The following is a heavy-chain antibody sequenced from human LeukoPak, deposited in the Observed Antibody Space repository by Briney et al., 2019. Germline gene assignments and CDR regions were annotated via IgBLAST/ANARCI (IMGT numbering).Heavy chain of an antibody. CDR2: ISWDGGST. Sequence: GGSLRLSCAASGFIFDDYTMHWVRQAPGKGLEGVSLISWDGGSTYYADSVKGRFTISRDNSKNSLYLQMNSLRTEDTALYYCEKDYYYDTSGYYWGYFDYWGQGTLVTVSS. CDR3: EKDYYYDTSGYYWGYFDY. J-gene: IGHJ4*02. CDR1: GFIFDDYT. D-gene: IGHD3-22*01. V-gene: IGHV3-43*01.